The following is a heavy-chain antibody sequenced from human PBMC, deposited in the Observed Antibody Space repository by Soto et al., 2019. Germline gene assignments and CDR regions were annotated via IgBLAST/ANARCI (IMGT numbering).Heavy chain of an antibody. J-gene: IGHJ4*02. CDR2: ISSGGSTI. Sequence: QVQLVESGGGLVKPGGSLRLSCAASGFTFSDYYMSWIRQAPGKGLEWVSYISSGGSTIYYADSVKGRFTIARDNAKNSLYLNMNSLRAEDTAVYCCPKAVEYSINTCCYEVAADYWGQEALDAVSS. CDR1: GFTFSDYY. D-gene: IGHD2-2*01. V-gene: IGHV3-11*01. CDR3: PKAVEYSINTCCYEVAADY.